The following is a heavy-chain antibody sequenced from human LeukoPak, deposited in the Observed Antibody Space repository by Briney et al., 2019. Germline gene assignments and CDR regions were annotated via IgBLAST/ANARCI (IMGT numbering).Heavy chain of an antibody. Sequence: SETLSLTCTVSGGSISSSSYYWGWIRQPPGKGLEWIGSIYYSGSTYYNPSLKSRVTISVDTSKNQSSLKLSSVTAADTAVYYCARGEYYYGSGSYYNWFDYWGQGTLVTVSS. V-gene: IGHV4-39*07. D-gene: IGHD3-10*01. CDR3: ARGEYYYGSGSYYNWFDY. CDR1: GGSISSSSYY. CDR2: IYYSGST. J-gene: IGHJ4*02.